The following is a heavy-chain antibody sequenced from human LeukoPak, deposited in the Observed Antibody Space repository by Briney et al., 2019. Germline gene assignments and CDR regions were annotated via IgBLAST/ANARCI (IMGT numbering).Heavy chain of an antibody. J-gene: IGHJ4*02. Sequence: GGSLRLPCAASGFTFSSYAMHWVRQAPGKGLEWVSVISYDGSNKYYADSVKGRFTISRDNSKNTLYLQMNSLRAEDTAVYYCARDGRYDFWSGYYDYWGQGTLVTVSS. CDR3: ARDGRYDFWSGYYDY. D-gene: IGHD3-3*01. V-gene: IGHV3-30*04. CDR2: ISYDGSNK. CDR1: GFTFSSYA.